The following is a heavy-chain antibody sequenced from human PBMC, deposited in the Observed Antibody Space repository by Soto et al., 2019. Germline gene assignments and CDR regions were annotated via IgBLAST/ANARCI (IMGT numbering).Heavy chain of an antibody. CDR1: GFTFSSYD. J-gene: IGHJ6*03. Sequence: EVQLVESGGGLIQPGGSLRLSCAASGFTFSSYDMHWVRQAAGKGLEWVSGIGSAGDTYYQGSVKGRFTISRENAKNSLYLQMNSLRDGDTALYYCARGWLATGGSLSYMDVWGKGTTVTVSS. CDR3: ARGWLATGGSLSYMDV. CDR2: IGSAGDT. D-gene: IGHD6-13*01. V-gene: IGHV3-13*01.